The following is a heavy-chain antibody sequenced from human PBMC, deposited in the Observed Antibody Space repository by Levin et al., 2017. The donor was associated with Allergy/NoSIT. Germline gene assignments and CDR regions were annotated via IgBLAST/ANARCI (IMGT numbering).Heavy chain of an antibody. V-gene: IGHV4-31*03. CDR3: ARGGVGSSGWYIWFDP. CDR2: IYYSGST. J-gene: IGHJ5*02. CDR1: GGSISSGGYY. Sequence: SETLSLTCTVSGGSISSGGYYWSWIRQHPGKGLEWIGYIYYSGSTYYNPSLKSRVTISVDTSKNQFSLKLSSVTAADTAVYYCARGGVGSSGWYIWFDPWGQGTLVTVSS. D-gene: IGHD6-19*01.